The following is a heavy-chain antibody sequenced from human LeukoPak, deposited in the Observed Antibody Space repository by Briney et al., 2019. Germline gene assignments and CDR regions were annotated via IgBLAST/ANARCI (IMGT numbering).Heavy chain of an antibody. Sequence: PGGSLRLSCAASGFTFSTYWMSWVRQVPGKGLEWVANIKQDGSEKFYVDSVKGRFTISRDNAKNSLYLQMNSLKAEDTAVYYCARETGVTYNSDWWFYFDFWGQGTLLTVSS. D-gene: IGHD2-8*02. CDR3: ARETGVTYNSDWWFYFDF. J-gene: IGHJ4*02. CDR1: GFTFSTYW. V-gene: IGHV3-7*04. CDR2: IKQDGSEK.